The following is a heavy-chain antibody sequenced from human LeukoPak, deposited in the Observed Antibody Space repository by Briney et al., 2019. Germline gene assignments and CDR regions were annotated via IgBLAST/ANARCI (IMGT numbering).Heavy chain of an antibody. CDR1: GFTFSSYD. CDR3: VALGDRIY. Sequence: PGGSLRLFCAASGFTFSSYDMHWVRQATGKGLEWVSAISAAGDTYYLDSVKGRFTISRENAKNSLYLQMNSLRAGDTAVYYCVALGDRIYWGQGTLVTVSS. CDR2: ISAAGDT. V-gene: IGHV3-13*01. D-gene: IGHD2-21*02. J-gene: IGHJ4*02.